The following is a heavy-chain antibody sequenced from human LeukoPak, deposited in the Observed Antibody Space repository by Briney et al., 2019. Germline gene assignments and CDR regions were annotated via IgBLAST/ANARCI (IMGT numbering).Heavy chain of an antibody. J-gene: IGHJ4*02. Sequence: SQTLSLTCTVSGDSISSGDYYWSWIRQPAGKGLEWIGRISSSGSTNYNPSLKSRVTISVDTSKNQFSLKLSSVTAADTAVYYCARGQTTTVTSHFDYWGQGTLVTVSS. CDR1: GDSISSGDYY. CDR2: ISSSGST. CDR3: ARGQTTTVTSHFDY. D-gene: IGHD4-11*01. V-gene: IGHV4-61*02.